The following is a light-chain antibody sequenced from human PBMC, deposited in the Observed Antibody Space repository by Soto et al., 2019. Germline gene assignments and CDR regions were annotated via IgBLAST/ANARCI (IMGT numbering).Light chain of an antibody. CDR3: QQSNGTPRT. V-gene: IGKV1-39*01. CDR2: AAS. J-gene: IGKJ1*01. CDR1: QSVSRY. Sequence: MTQSPATLSVSAGERATLSCRSSQSVSRYLSWYQQKPGKAPNLLIYAASSMQSGVPARFSGSGSGTEFTLTISSLQPEDFATYFCQQSNGTPRTFGQGTKVDI.